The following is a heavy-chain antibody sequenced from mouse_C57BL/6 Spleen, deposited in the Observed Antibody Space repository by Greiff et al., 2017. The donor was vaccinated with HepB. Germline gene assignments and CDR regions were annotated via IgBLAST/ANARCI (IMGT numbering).Heavy chain of an antibody. V-gene: IGHV1-64*01. CDR1: GYTFTSYW. CDR2: IHHNSGST. Sequence: VKLQQPGAELVKPGASVKLSCKASGYTFTSYWMHWVKQRPGQGLEWIGMIHHNSGSTNYNEKFKSKATLTVDKSSSTAYMQLSSLTSEDSAVYYCAREVVDYFDYWGQGTTLTVSS. D-gene: IGHD1-1*01. J-gene: IGHJ2*01. CDR3: AREVVDYFDY.